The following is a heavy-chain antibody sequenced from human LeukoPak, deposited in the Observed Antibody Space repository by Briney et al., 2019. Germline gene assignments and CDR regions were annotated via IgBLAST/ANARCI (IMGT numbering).Heavy chain of an antibody. J-gene: IGHJ4*02. V-gene: IGHV3-21*01. CDR2: ISGGSSYM. Sequence: PGGSLRLSCAASGFTLSGYSMNWVRQAPGKGLEWVSSISGGSSYMYYADSVKGRFTIPRDNAENSLFLQMNSLRAEDTAVYYCAREIQEAFGYWGQGTLVTVSS. D-gene: IGHD5-18*01. CDR1: GFTLSGYS. CDR3: AREIQEAFGY.